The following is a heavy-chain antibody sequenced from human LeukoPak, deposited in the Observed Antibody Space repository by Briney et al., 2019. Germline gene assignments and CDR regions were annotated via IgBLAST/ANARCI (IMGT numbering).Heavy chain of an antibody. CDR1: GGSINSALYY. CDR2: IYYSGSS. Sequence: SETLSLTCTVSGGSINSALYYWAWIRQTPEQQLEWIGYIYYSGSSYYNPSLRSRVTISVNTSKNQFSLKLSSVTAADTAVYYCARERGENYYDSSGYLDYWGQGTLVTVSS. V-gene: IGHV4-31*03. J-gene: IGHJ4*02. D-gene: IGHD3-22*01. CDR3: ARERGENYYDSSGYLDY.